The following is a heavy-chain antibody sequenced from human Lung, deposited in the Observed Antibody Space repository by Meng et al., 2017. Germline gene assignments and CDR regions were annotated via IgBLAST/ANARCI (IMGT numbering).Heavy chain of an antibody. V-gene: IGHV3-23*01. CDR1: GFRFSNYA. D-gene: IGHD6-6*01. Sequence: EVQLLESGGDLVQPGGSLRLSCAGSGFRFSNYAMSWVRQAPGKGPEEVSAISDNGGSTYYRDSVKGRFTMSRDNSKNTLYLQMNSLRAEDTAVYYCAIDRGYSSSTFVDHWGQGTLVTVSS. CDR2: ISDNGGST. CDR3: AIDRGYSSSTFVDH. J-gene: IGHJ4*02.